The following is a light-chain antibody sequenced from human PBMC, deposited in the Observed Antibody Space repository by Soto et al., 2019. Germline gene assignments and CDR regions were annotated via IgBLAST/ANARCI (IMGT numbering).Light chain of an antibody. CDR3: QQYDDLPIT. CDR1: QDISKY. CDR2: DAS. V-gene: IGKV1-33*01. J-gene: IGKJ5*01. Sequence: DIQMTQSPSSLSASVGDRVTITCQASQDISKYLNWYQQMPGRAPKLLIYDASNLETGVPSRFSGSGSGTDFTFTITNLQPEDIATYYCQQYDDLPITFGQGTRLEIK.